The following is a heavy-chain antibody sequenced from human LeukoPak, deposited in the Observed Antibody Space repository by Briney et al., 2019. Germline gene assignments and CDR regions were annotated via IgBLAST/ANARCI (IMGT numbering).Heavy chain of an antibody. CDR2: ISSSSSYI. CDR1: GFXFINAW. J-gene: IGHJ6*02. V-gene: IGHV3-21*01. Sequence: PGGSLRLSCTVSGFXFINAWISWVRQAPGKGQEWVSHISSSSSYIYYADTVKGRFTISRDNAKNSPYLQMNSLRAEDTAVYYCARDQGHCSGGSCWEDYYYGMDVWGQGTTVTVSS. CDR3: ARDQGHCSGGSCWEDYYYGMDV. D-gene: IGHD2-15*01.